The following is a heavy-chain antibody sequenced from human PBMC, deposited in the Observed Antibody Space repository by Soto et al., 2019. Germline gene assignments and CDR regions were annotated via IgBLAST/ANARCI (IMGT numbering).Heavy chain of an antibody. CDR1: GGSFSGYY. J-gene: IGHJ5*01. D-gene: IGHD2-21*01. V-gene: IGHV4-34*01. Sequence: PXXTLSLTCAVYGGSFSGYYWPWIRQPPGKGLEWIGETSHSGSTNYNPSLKSRVSISVDTSKNQFSLKLRYLTAADTAVYYCTRDIPHNWFDSWGQGTLVTVSS. CDR2: TSHSGST. CDR3: TRDIPHNWFDS.